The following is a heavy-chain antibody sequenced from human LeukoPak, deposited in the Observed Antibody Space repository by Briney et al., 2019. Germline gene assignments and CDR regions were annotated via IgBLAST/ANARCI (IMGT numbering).Heavy chain of an antibody. Sequence: PSETLSLTCTVSGGSISSYYWSWIRQPPGKGLEGIGYIYYSWSTNYNPSLKSRVTISVDTSKNQFSLKLSSVTAADTAVYYCARGLGDYWGQGTLVTVSS. CDR1: GGSISSYY. D-gene: IGHD3-3*01. J-gene: IGHJ4*02. V-gene: IGHV4-59*01. CDR3: ARGLGDY. CDR2: IYYSWST.